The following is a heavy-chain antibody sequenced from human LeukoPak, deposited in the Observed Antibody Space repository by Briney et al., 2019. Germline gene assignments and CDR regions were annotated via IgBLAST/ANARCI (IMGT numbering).Heavy chain of an antibody. CDR2: IKQDGSEK. D-gene: IGHD3-9*01. V-gene: IGHV3-7*01. CDR3: ARDSDYDILTGYYSPEYFQH. CDR1: GFTFSSYW. J-gene: IGHJ1*01. Sequence: GGSLRLSCAASGFTFSSYWMSWVRQAPRKGLEWVANIKQDGSEKYYVDSVKGRFTISRDNAKNSLYLQMNSLRAEDTAVYYCARDSDYDILTGYYSPEYFQHWGQGTLVTVSS.